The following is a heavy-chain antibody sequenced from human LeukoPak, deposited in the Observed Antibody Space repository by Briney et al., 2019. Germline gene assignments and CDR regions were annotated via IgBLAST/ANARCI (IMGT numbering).Heavy chain of an antibody. CDR2: INPNSGGT. D-gene: IGHD3-22*01. J-gene: IGHJ3*02. V-gene: IGHV1-2*02. CDR1: GYTFTGYY. Sequence: GASVTVSCKASGYTFTGYYMHWVRQAPGQGLEWMGWINPNSGGTNYAQKFQGRVTMIRDTSISTAYMELSRLRSDDTAVYYCARVDYYDSRSPFDIRGQGTMVTVSS. CDR3: ARVDYYDSRSPFDI.